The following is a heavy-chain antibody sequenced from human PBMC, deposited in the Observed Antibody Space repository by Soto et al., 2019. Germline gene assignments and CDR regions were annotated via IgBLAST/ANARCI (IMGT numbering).Heavy chain of an antibody. V-gene: IGHV1-46*01. CDR3: AREKLIAAAGTGNYYGIAL. D-gene: IGHD6-13*01. Sequence: ASVKVSCKASGYTFSSYYMHWVRQAPGQGREWMGIINPSGGTTYAQKFQGRISMTRDTSTTTVYMELSSLRSEDTAVYYCAREKLIAAAGTGNYYGIALWGQGTTVSAS. CDR2: INPSGGT. CDR1: GYTFSSYY. J-gene: IGHJ6*02.